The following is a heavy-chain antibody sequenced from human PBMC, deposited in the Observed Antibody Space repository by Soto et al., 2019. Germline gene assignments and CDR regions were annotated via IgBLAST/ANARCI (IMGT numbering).Heavy chain of an antibody. J-gene: IGHJ4*02. CDR2: IFPTGTT. D-gene: IGHD2-15*01. Sequence: HVQLQESGPGLVKPSGTLSLTCAVSGDSVGSTNWLSWVRQPPGKGLEWIGEIFPTGTTRYNPSRKSRFKLSVDKSKIQFSLNLTSVTVADTAVYYCATYLTPYTFDYWDQGAQVTVSS. V-gene: IGHV4-4*02. CDR3: ATYLTPYTFDY. CDR1: GDSVGSTNW.